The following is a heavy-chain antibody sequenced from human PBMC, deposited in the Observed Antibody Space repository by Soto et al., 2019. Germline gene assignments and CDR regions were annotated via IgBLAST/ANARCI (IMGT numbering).Heavy chain of an antibody. J-gene: IGHJ4*02. Sequence: ASVKVSCKSSGYTFTSYAMHWVRQAPGQRLEWMGWINAGNGNTKYSQKFQGRVTITRDTSASTAYMELSSLRSEDTAVYYCARTPTSIVVVIFRHFDYWGQGTLVTVSS. D-gene: IGHD3-22*01. CDR1: GYTFTSYA. CDR2: INAGNGNT. CDR3: ARTPTSIVVVIFRHFDY. V-gene: IGHV1-3*01.